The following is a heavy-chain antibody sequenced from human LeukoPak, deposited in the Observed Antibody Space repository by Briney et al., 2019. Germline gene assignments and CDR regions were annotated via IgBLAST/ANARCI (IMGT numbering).Heavy chain of an antibody. CDR2: ISSDGSST. CDR1: GFTFSNYW. J-gene: IGHJ4*02. V-gene: IGHV3-74*01. D-gene: IGHD3-22*01. Sequence: GGSLRLSCAASGFTFSNYWMHWVRHAPGKGLVWVSRISSDGSSTSYADSVKGRFTISRDNSKNTLYLQMNSLRAADTAVYYCAKDPTHYRVWDDYDSTVLSYWGQGTLVTVSS. CDR3: AKDPTHYRVWDDYDSTVLSY.